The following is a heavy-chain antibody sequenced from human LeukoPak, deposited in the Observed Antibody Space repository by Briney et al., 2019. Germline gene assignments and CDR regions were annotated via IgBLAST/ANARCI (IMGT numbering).Heavy chain of an antibody. Sequence: ASVKVSCKASGYTFTSYGISWVRQAPGQGLEWMGWINPNSGGTNYAQKFQGRVTVTRDTSISTAYMELSRLRSDDTAVYYCARDQSLIGYFDLWGRGTLVTVSS. CDR1: GYTFTSYG. CDR3: ARDQSLIGYFDL. J-gene: IGHJ2*01. CDR2: INPNSGGT. V-gene: IGHV1-2*02.